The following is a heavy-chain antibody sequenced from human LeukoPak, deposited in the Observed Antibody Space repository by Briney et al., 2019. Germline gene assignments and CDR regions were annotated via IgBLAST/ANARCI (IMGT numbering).Heavy chain of an antibody. D-gene: IGHD3-10*01. CDR1: GFTFERYT. CDR2: ISWNGEST. V-gene: IGHV3-43*01. J-gene: IGHJ6*02. Sequence: GGSLRLSCAASGFTFERYTMPWVRQAPGKGLEWVSLISWNGESTYYADSVKGRFTISRDNSKNSLYLQMSSLRAEDTALYYCAKEGIRGVRAMDVWGQGTTVTVSS. CDR3: AKEGIRGVRAMDV.